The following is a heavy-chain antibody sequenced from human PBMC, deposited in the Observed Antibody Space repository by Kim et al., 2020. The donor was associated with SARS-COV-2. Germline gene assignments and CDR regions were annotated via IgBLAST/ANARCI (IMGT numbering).Heavy chain of an antibody. J-gene: IGHJ6*03. V-gene: IGHV3-30*01. D-gene: IGHD2-15*01. CDR3: ARDALRIGYYYYYMDV. Sequence: VKGRFTITRDNSKNTLYLQMNSLRAEDTAVYYCARDALRIGYYYYYMDVWGKGTTVTVSS.